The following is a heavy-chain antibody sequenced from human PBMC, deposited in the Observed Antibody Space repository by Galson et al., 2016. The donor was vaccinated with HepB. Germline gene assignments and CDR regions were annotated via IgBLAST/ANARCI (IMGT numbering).Heavy chain of an antibody. Sequence: SLRLSCAASGFTFKDYAIHWVRQAPGKGLEWVAIISFDGSDKFYAHSVKGRFTISRDNSKNTLYLQMNSLRAEDTAMYFCARSLEKTTLTLGDYWGQGTLVTVSS. J-gene: IGHJ4*02. CDR2: ISFDGSDK. D-gene: IGHD4-17*01. V-gene: IGHV3-30-3*01. CDR1: GFTFKDYA. CDR3: ARSLEKTTLTLGDY.